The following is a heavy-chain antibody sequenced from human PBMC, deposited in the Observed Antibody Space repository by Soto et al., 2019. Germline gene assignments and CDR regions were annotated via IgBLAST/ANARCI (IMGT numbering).Heavy chain of an antibody. CDR3: AEDEGSGWYAPFDY. Sequence: QVQLVESGGGVVQTGTSLRLSCAASGFTFSSYGMHWVRQAPGKGLEWVAVISYDGSKKYYADSVEGRFTISRDNSKNTVFLQMNSLRAEDTAVYYCAEDEGSGWYAPFDYWGQGTLVTVPS. CDR2: ISYDGSKK. D-gene: IGHD6-19*01. CDR1: GFTFSSYG. J-gene: IGHJ4*02. V-gene: IGHV3-30*18.